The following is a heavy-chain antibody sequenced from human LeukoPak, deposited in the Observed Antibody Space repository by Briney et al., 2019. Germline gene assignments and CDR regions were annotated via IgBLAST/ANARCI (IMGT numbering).Heavy chain of an antibody. CDR1: GYSFTAYY. V-gene: IGHV1-2*02. CDR3: ASRSSTVATFPFHY. Sequence: ASVKVSCKASGYSFTAYYMHWVRQAPGQGLEWMGWINPNSGGANYAQKFQGRVTMTSDTSITTAYMELSRLTSDDTAVYYCASRSSTVATFPFHYWGQGTLVTVSS. CDR2: INPNSGGA. J-gene: IGHJ4*02. D-gene: IGHD4-17*01.